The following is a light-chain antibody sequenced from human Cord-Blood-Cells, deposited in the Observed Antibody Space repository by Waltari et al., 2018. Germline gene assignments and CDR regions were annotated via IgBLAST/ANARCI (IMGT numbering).Light chain of an antibody. CDR2: DAS. Sequence: AIQLTQSPSYLSASVGDRVTITCRASQGISSALAWYQQKPGKAPKLLIYDASSLESGVPSRFSGSGSGTDFTLTISSLHPEDFATYYCQQFNSYPQTFGQGTKLEIK. CDR3: QQFNSYPQT. CDR1: QGISSA. J-gene: IGKJ2*01. V-gene: IGKV1-13*02.